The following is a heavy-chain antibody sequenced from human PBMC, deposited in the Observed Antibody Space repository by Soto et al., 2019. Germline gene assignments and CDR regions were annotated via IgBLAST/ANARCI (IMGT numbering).Heavy chain of an antibody. CDR2: IRSKAKDYAT. CDR1: GLSFSDSA. D-gene: IGHD2-15*01. Sequence: EVQLVQSGGGLVQPGGSLKLSCAASGLSFSDSAIHWVRQASGKGLEWVGRIRSKAKDYATTCAASLRGRITGTRDDSTNTAYLHMYGLKIEDAAVYYCRRHTDIVVAITSVWGQGSEVIVSA. CDR3: RRHTDIVVAITSV. V-gene: IGHV3-73*01. J-gene: IGHJ4*02.